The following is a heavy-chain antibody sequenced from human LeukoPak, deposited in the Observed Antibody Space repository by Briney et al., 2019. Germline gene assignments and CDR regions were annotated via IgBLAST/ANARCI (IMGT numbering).Heavy chain of an antibody. V-gene: IGHV7-4-1*02. CDR2: INTNTGNP. D-gene: IGHD3-16*02. CDR1: GYTFTSYT. CDR3: ASGDPINYDYVWGSYRYKLTPFDY. Sequence: ASVKVSCKASGYTFTSYTMNWVRQAPGQGLEWMGWINTNTGNPTYAQGFTGRFVFSLDTSVSTAYLQISSLKAEDTAVYYCASGDPINYDYVWGSYRYKLTPFDYWGQGTLVTVSS. J-gene: IGHJ4*02.